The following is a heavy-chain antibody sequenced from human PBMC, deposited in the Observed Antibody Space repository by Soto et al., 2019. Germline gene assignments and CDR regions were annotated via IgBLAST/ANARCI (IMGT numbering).Heavy chain of an antibody. D-gene: IGHD2-8*01. J-gene: IGHJ4*02. CDR2: IIPILGIA. Sequence: GASVKVSCKASGGTFSSYTISWVRQAPGQGLEWMGRIIPILGIANYAQKFQGRVTITADKSTSTAYMGLSSLGSEDTAVYYCARDSLRGWSDYWGQGTLVTVSS. CDR3: ARDSLRGWSDY. V-gene: IGHV1-69*04. CDR1: GGTFSSYT.